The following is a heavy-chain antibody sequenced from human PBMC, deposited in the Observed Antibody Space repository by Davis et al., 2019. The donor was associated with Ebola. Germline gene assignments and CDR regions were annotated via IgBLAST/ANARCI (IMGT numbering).Heavy chain of an antibody. J-gene: IGHJ6*03. CDR3: AALFSGSYLAYVDV. CDR2: FYNRETT. CDR1: GGSVSSDAYS. V-gene: IGHV4-61*08. D-gene: IGHD1-26*01. Sequence: PSETLSLTCTVAGGSVSSDAYSWNWIRQSPGKGLEWIGFFYNRETTNYNPSLNSRVSIPKDTSKNQFSLKLSSVSAADTAVYYCAALFSGSYLAYVDVWGKGTTVTVS.